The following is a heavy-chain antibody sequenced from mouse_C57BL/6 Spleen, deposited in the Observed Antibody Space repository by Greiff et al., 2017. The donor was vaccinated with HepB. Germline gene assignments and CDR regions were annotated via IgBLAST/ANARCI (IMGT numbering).Heavy chain of an antibody. J-gene: IGHJ4*01. CDR2: INPSNGGT. CDR3: ARSVITTVVAYYAMDY. Sequence: QVHVKQPGTELVKPGASVKLSCKASGYTFTSYWMHWVKQRPGQGLEWIGNINPSNGGTNYNEKFKSKATLTVDKSSSTAYMQLSSLTSEDSAVYYCARSVITTVVAYYAMDYWGQGTSVTVSS. CDR1: GYTFTSYW. D-gene: IGHD1-1*01. V-gene: IGHV1-53*01.